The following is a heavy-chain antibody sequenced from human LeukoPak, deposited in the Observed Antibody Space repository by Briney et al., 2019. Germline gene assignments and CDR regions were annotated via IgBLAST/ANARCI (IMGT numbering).Heavy chain of an antibody. CDR2: IYTSGST. Sequence: PSQTLSLTCTVSGGSISSGNYYWSWIRQPAGKGLEWIGRIYTSGSTNYNPSLKSRVTISVDTSKNQFSLKLSSVTAADTAVYNCARRLGRGVDYGGMDVWGQGTTVTVSS. J-gene: IGHJ6*02. V-gene: IGHV4-61*02. CDR3: ARRLGRGVDYGGMDV. CDR1: GGSISSGNYY. D-gene: IGHD2-15*01.